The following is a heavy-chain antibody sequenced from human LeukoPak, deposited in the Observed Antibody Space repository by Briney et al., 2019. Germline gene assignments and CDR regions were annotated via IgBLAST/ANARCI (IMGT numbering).Heavy chain of an antibody. J-gene: IGHJ4*02. CDR3: ASGAAAGTFSIGY. Sequence: ASVKVSCKASGYTFTSYYMHWVRQAPGQGLEWMGIINPSGGGTSYSQKFQGRVTMTTDTSTSTLDMELSSLRSEDTAVYYCASGAAAGTFSIGYWGQGTLLTVSS. D-gene: IGHD6-13*01. CDR1: GYTFTSYY. V-gene: IGHV1-46*01. CDR2: INPSGGGT.